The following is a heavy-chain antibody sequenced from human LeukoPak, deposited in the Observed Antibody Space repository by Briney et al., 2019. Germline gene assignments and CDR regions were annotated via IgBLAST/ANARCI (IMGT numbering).Heavy chain of an antibody. CDR1: GGSISSYY. V-gene: IGHV4-59*08. CDR2: IYNSGST. Sequence: SETLSLTCTVSGGSISSYYWSWIRQPPGKGLEWIGYIYNSGSTNYNPSLKSRVTMSVDTSKNQFSLMLNSVTAADTAAYYCARHVSGSSFDYWGQGTLVTVSS. CDR3: ARHVSGSSFDY. J-gene: IGHJ4*02. D-gene: IGHD6-6*01.